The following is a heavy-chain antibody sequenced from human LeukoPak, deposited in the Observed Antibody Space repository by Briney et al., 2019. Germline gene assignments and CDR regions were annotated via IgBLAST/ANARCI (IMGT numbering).Heavy chain of an antibody. CDR1: GGSIFSYY. Sequence: SETLSLTCTVSGGSIFSYYWNWIRQPPGKGLERIGYIYPNGITSYNPSLRSRGTISIATSKNQFSLRLRSVTAADTAIYYCARRAYYDTSGYYPTSGYFDLRGRGTLVTVSS. CDR2: IYPNGIT. CDR3: ARRAYYDTSGYYPTSGYFDL. V-gene: IGHV4-4*08. D-gene: IGHD3-22*01. J-gene: IGHJ2*01.